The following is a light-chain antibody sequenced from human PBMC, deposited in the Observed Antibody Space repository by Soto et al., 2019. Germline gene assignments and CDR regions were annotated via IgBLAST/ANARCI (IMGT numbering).Light chain of an antibody. CDR3: CSYAGSSTHV. Sequence: QSALTQPASVSGSPGQSITISCTETSSDVGSYNLVSWYQQHPGKAPKLMIYEGSKRPSGVSNRFSGSKSGNTASLTISGLQAEDEADYYCCSYAGSSTHVFGTGTKLTVL. CDR2: EGS. V-gene: IGLV2-23*01. CDR1: SSDVGSYNL. J-gene: IGLJ1*01.